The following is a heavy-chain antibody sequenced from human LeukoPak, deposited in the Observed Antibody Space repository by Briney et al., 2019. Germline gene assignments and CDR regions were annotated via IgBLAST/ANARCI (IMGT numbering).Heavy chain of an antibody. CDR3: ARGVDNHDILTGGMDV. V-gene: IGHV3-23*01. Sequence: GGSLLLSCAASGLTFSSYDMVWVRPAPGKGLQWVSGISGSGRNTYYADSVKGRFTISRDNSKNTLYLQMNSLRAEDTAVYYCARGVDNHDILTGGMDVWGKGTTVTISS. CDR1: GLTFSSYD. D-gene: IGHD3-9*01. CDR2: ISGSGRNT. J-gene: IGHJ6*04.